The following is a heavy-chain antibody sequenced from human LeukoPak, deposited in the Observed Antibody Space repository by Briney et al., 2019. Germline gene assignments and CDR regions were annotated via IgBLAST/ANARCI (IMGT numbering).Heavy chain of an antibody. V-gene: IGHV3-23*01. D-gene: IGHD6-19*01. Sequence: GGTLRLSCAASGITFNRFAMSWVRHAPAKGLEWVAVTAGSEDSTHYADSVRGRFIISTDNSKNRLYLQMNSLRAEDTAEYYCTTDLMTGFSSGWYFAYWGQGTLVTVSS. CDR1: GITFNRFA. CDR3: TTDLMTGFSSGWYFAY. J-gene: IGHJ4*02. CDR2: TAGSEDST.